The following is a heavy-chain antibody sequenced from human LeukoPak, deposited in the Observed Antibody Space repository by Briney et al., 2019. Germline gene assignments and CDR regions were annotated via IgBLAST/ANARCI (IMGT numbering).Heavy chain of an antibody. V-gene: IGHV4-31*03. J-gene: IGHJ4*02. Sequence: SQTLSLTCTVSGGSISSGGYYWSWIRQHPGKGLEWIGYIYYSGSTYYNPSLKSRVTISVDTSKNQFSLKLSSVTAADTAVYYRARTPWPRYCSSTSCYTGGVYFDYWGQGTLVTVSS. CDR3: ARTPWPRYCSSTSCYTGGVYFDY. CDR1: GGSISSGGYY. CDR2: IYYSGST. D-gene: IGHD2-2*02.